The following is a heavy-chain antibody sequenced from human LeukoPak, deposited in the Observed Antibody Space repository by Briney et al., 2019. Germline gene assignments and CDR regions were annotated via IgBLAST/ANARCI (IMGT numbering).Heavy chain of an antibody. D-gene: IGHD6-13*01. Sequence: PSETLSLTCTVSGGSISSSSYYWGWIRQPPGKGLEWIGRIYYSGSTYYNPSLKSRVTISVDTSKNQFSPKLSSVTAADTAVYYCARHRKIAAPLDYWGQGTLVTVSS. CDR1: GGSISSSSYY. CDR2: IYYSGST. CDR3: ARHRKIAAPLDY. V-gene: IGHV4-39*01. J-gene: IGHJ4*02.